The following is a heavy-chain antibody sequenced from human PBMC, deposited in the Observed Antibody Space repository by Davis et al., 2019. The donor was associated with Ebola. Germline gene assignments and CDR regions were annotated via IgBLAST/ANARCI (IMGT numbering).Heavy chain of an antibody. CDR3: ARVSSWVGGGDSSVP. D-gene: IGHD3-10*01. CDR2: ISPYTGKT. V-gene: IGHV1-18*01. CDR1: GYTFTSYG. Sequence: ASSVTVSCKTFGYTFTSYGITWVRQAPGQGLEWMGWISPYTGKTSYAQNFQDRVTMTTDTSTTTAYMELRSLTSNDKAVYYCARVSSWVGGGDSSVPWGQGTLVTVSS. J-gene: IGHJ5*02.